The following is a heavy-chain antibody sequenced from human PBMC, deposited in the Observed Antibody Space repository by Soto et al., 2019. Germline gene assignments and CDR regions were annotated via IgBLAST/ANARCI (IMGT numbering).Heavy chain of an antibody. Sequence: SETLSLTCAVYGGSFSGYYWSWIRQPPGKGLEWIGEINHSGSTNYNPSLKSRVTISVDTSKNQFSLKLSSVTAADTAVYYCARGRLSFDIVVVPAARTDAFDIWGQGTMVTVSS. J-gene: IGHJ3*02. V-gene: IGHV4-34*01. D-gene: IGHD2-2*01. CDR3: ARGRLSFDIVVVPAARTDAFDI. CDR2: INHSGST. CDR1: GGSFSGYY.